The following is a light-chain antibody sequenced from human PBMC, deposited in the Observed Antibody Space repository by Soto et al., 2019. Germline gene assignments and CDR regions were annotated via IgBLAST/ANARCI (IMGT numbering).Light chain of an antibody. CDR2: GVS. V-gene: IGKV3-15*01. J-gene: IGKJ4*01. CDR3: QQYHDWPLT. Sequence: EIVMTQSPAPLSVSPGERVTLSCRASQSLSSHLAWYQQKPGQAPGLLIYGVSTRATGVPTRFSGSASGTEFTLTISSLLSEDFAVYYCQQYHDWPLTFGGGTKVEIK. CDR1: QSLSSH.